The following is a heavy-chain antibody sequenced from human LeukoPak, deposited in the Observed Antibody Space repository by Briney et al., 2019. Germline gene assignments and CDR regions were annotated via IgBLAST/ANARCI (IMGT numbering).Heavy chain of an antibody. CDR1: GFTVSSNY. J-gene: IGHJ4*02. D-gene: IGHD2-15*01. CDR2: IYSGGST. V-gene: IGHV3-53*01. CDR3: AKDRPGYCSGGSCDGY. Sequence: PGGSLRLSCAASGFTVSSNYMSWVRQAPGKGLEWVSVIYSGGSTYYADSVKGRFTISRDNSKNTLYLQMNSLRAEDTAVYYCAKDRPGYCSGGSCDGYWGQGTLVTVSS.